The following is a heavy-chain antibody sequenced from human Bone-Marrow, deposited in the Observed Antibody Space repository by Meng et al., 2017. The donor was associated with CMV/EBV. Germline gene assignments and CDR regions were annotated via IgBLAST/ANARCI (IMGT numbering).Heavy chain of an antibody. CDR2: ISYDGSNK. J-gene: IGHJ4*02. CDR3: ARGDSSGYWDYFAY. Sequence: GGSLRLSCAASGFTFSSYAMHWVRQAPGKGLEWVAVISYDGSNKYYADSVKGRFTISRDNSKNTLYLQMNSLRAEDTAVYYCARGDSSGYWDYFAYWGQGTRVTVSS. D-gene: IGHD3-22*01. CDR1: GFTFSSYA. V-gene: IGHV3-30*04.